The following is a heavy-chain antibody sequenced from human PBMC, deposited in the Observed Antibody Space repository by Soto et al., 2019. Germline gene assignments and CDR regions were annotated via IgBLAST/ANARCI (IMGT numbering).Heavy chain of an antibody. Sequence: QVQLVESGGGVVQPGRSLRLSCAASGFTFSHYGIHWVRQAPGKGLEWLAVISYDGSNKHYADSVKGRFTVSRNNSKNTLYLQMNSLRGEDPAVYFCARYSGKYPGPLEHRGQGTLVTVSS. CDR1: GFTFSHYG. CDR3: ARYSGKYPGPLEH. V-gene: IGHV3-30*03. J-gene: IGHJ4*02. D-gene: IGHD1-26*01. CDR2: ISYDGSNK.